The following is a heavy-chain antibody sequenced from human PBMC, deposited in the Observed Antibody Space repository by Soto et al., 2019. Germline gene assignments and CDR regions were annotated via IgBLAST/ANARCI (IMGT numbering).Heavy chain of an antibody. Sequence: ASVKVSCKASGYTFTSYVISWVRQAPGQGLEWMGWISAYNGNTNYAQKLQGRVTMTTDTSTSTAYMELRSLRSDDTAVYYCARAGTTVTTSGCDYWGQGTLVTVSS. CDR2: ISAYNGNT. CDR1: GYTFTSYV. V-gene: IGHV1-18*01. J-gene: IGHJ4*02. D-gene: IGHD4-17*01. CDR3: ARAGTTVTTSGCDY.